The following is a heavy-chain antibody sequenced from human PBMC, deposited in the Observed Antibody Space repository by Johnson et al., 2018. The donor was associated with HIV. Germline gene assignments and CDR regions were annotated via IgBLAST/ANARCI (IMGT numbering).Heavy chain of an antibody. Sequence: MQLVESGGGLIQPGGSLRLSCAASGFTVSSNYMSWVRQAPGKGLEWVSGINWNGGSTGYADSVKGRFTISRDNAKNSLYLQMNSLRAEDTALYYCARDRDLGRAFDIWGQGTMVTVSS. V-gene: IGHV3-20*04. D-gene: IGHD1-26*01. CDR1: GFTVSSNY. CDR3: ARDRDLGRAFDI. J-gene: IGHJ3*02. CDR2: INWNGGST.